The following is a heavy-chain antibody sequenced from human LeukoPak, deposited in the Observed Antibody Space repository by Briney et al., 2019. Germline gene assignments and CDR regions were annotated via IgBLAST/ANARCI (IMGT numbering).Heavy chain of an antibody. CDR3: ARVGDFGFDY. D-gene: IGHD3-16*01. CDR2: INRSGST. Sequence: PSETLSLTCAVYGGSFSGYYWSWIRQPPGKGLEWIGEINRSGSTNYNPSLKSRVTISVDTSKNQFSLKLSSVTAADTAVYYCARVGDFGFDYWGQGTLVTVSS. V-gene: IGHV4-34*01. CDR1: GGSFSGYY. J-gene: IGHJ4*02.